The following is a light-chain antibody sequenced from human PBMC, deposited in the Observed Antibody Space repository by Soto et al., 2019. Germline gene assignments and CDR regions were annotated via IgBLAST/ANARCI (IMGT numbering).Light chain of an antibody. V-gene: IGKV3-20*01. CDR2: GAS. CDR3: QQYGSSPPWT. J-gene: IGKJ1*01. Sequence: EIALTQSPGTLSLSPGERATLSCRASQSVSSKYLAWYQQKVGQAPRLLIYGASSRATGIPDRFSGSGSGTDFTLTISRLEPEDFAVYYCQQYGSSPPWTFGQGTKVDIK. CDR1: QSVSSKY.